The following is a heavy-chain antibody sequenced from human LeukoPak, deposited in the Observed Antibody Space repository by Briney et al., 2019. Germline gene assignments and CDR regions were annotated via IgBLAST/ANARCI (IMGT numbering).Heavy chain of an antibody. D-gene: IGHD3-22*01. CDR1: GGSISSSSYY. Sequence: SETLSLTCTVSGGSISSSSYYWGWIRQPPGTGLEWIGSIYYSGSTYYNPSLKSRVTISVDTSKNQFSLKLSSVTAADTAVYYCARGDYYDSSGYYPNWGQGTLVTVSS. CDR2: IYYSGST. V-gene: IGHV4-39*07. J-gene: IGHJ4*02. CDR3: ARGDYYDSSGYYPN.